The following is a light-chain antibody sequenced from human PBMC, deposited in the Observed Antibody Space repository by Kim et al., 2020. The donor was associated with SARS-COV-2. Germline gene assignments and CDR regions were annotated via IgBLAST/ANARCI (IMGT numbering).Light chain of an antibody. Sequence: DIVMTQSPDSLAVSLGERATINCKSSQSVLYSSNNKNYLAWYQQKPGQPPKVVIYWASTRASGVPDRFSGSGSGTDFTLTISSLQAEDVAVYYCQQYYSTPRTFGQGTKVDIK. CDR3: QQYYSTPRT. CDR2: WAS. J-gene: IGKJ1*01. V-gene: IGKV4-1*01. CDR1: QSVLYSSNNKNY.